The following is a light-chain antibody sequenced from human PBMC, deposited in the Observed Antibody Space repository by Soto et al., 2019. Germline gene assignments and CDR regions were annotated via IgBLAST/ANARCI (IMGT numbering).Light chain of an antibody. CDR1: SSDVGGYNY. Sequence: QSALTQPISASGSPGQSVTISCIGTSSDVGGYNYVCWYQQLPGKAPNLLIYGVHDRPSGVPGRFSASKSGHTASLTISGLQAEDEADYYCTAYAASRAVLFGPGTKLTVL. CDR3: TAYAASRAVL. V-gene: IGLV2-8*01. J-gene: IGLJ2*01. CDR2: GVH.